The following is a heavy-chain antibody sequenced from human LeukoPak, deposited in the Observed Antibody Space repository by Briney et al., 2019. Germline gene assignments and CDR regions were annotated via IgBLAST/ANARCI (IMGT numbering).Heavy chain of an antibody. Sequence: SETLSLTCTVSGGSISSSSYYWSWIRQPPGKGLEWIGEINHSGSTNYNPSLKSRVTISVDTSKNQFSLKLSSVTAADTAVYYCARGPNYYDSRRFDYWGQGTLVTVSS. D-gene: IGHD3-22*01. CDR3: ARGPNYYDSRRFDY. CDR1: GGSISSSSYY. V-gene: IGHV4-39*07. J-gene: IGHJ4*02. CDR2: INHSGST.